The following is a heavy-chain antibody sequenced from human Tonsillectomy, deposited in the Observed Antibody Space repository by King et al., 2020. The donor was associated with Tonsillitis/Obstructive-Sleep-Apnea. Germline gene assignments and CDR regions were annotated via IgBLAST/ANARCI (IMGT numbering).Heavy chain of an antibody. Sequence: VQLVESGGGLVQPGGSLRLSCAASGFTFSSYWMSWVRQAPGKGREWVANIKQDGSEKYYVDSVKGRFTISRDNAKNSLYLQMSSLRAEDTAVYYCARTLGTTAMAFYFDYWGQGTLVTVSS. CDR3: ARTLGTTAMAFYFDY. CDR1: GFTFSSYW. V-gene: IGHV3-7*03. CDR2: IKQDGSEK. J-gene: IGHJ4*02. D-gene: IGHD5-18*01.